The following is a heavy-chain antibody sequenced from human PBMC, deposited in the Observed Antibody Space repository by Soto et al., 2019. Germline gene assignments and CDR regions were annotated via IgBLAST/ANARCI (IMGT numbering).Heavy chain of an antibody. CDR3: AKDLPNGSSSSDNLPYGMDG. CDR2: ISGSGGST. CDR1: GFTFSSYA. Sequence: GGSLRLSCAASGFTFSSYAMSWVRQAPGKGLEWVSAISGSGGSTYYADSVKGRFTISRDNSKNTLYLQMNSLRAEDTAVYYCAKDLPNGSSSSDNLPYGMDGWGQGNTVTFS. V-gene: IGHV3-23*01. D-gene: IGHD6-6*01. J-gene: IGHJ6*02.